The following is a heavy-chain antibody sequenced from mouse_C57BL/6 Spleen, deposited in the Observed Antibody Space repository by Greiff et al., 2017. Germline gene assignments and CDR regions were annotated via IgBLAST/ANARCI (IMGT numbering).Heavy chain of an antibody. CDR3: ARHEEKRDSSGDGAMGD. CDR2: FYPGSGSI. V-gene: IGHV1-62-2*01. J-gene: IGHJ4*01. Sequence: QVQLQQSGAELVKPGASVKLSCKASGYTFTEYTIHWVKQRSGQGLEWIGWFYPGSGSIKYNEKFKDKATLTADKSSSTVYMELSRLTSEDAAIYFCARHEEKRDSSGDGAMGDWGQGTSVTVSS. D-gene: IGHD3-2*02. CDR1: GYTFTEYT.